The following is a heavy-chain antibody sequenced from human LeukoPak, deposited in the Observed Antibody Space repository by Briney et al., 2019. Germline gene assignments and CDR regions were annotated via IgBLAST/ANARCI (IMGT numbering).Heavy chain of an antibody. CDR2: IWFDGKNE. J-gene: IGHJ4*02. V-gene: IGHV3-33*08. Sequence: GGSLRLSCVASGFPFSSYWMTWVRQAPGKGLEWVADIWFDGKNEHFADSVKGRFTISRDNSKNTMYLQMNSLRAEDTAVYYCVSFYETYWGRGTLVAVSS. CDR3: VSFYETY. D-gene: IGHD2-2*01. CDR1: GFPFSSYW.